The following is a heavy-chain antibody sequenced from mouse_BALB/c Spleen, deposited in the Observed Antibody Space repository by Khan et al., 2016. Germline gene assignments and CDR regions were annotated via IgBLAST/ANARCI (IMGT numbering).Heavy chain of an antibody. Sequence: EVQLQESGAELVKPGASVKLSCTASGFNIKDTYMHWVKQRPEQGLEWIGRIDPANGNTKYDPKFQGKATITADTSSNTAYLQLSSLTSEDTAVYYGTSNSLGGYWGQGTSVTVSS. CDR1: GFNIKDTY. D-gene: IGHD1-2*01. CDR2: IDPANGNT. CDR3: TSNSLGGY. J-gene: IGHJ4*01. V-gene: IGHV14-3*02.